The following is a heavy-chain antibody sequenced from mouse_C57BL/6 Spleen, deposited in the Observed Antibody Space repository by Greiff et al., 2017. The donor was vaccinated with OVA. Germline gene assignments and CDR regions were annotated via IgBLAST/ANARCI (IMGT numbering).Heavy chain of an antibody. D-gene: IGHD4-1*01. CDR1: GFTFSSYT. CDR2: ISGGGGNT. V-gene: IGHV5-9*01. J-gene: IGHJ3*01. Sequence: EVQLVESGGGLVKPGGSLKLSCAASGFTFSSYTMSWVRQTPEKRLEWVATISGGGGNTYYPDSVKGRFTISRDNAKNTLYLQMSSLRSEDTALYYCARHGGSNWGVAYWGQGTLVTVSA. CDR3: ARHGGSNWGVAY.